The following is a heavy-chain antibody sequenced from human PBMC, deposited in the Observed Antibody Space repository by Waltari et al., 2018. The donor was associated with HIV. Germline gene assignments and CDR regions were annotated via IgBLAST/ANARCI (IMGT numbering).Heavy chain of an antibody. D-gene: IGHD5-18*01. Sequence: QITLKESGPTLVKPTQTLTMTCTFSGFSLSTSGVGVGWLRQPPGKALEWLALIYWDYDKRYSPSLKSRLTITKDTSKNQVVLTMTNMDPVDTATYYCAQHSLRGYSYGPVVGYFDYWGQGTLVTVSS. J-gene: IGHJ4*02. CDR3: AQHSLRGYSYGPVVGYFDY. CDR1: GFSLSTSGVG. CDR2: IYWDYDK. V-gene: IGHV2-5*02.